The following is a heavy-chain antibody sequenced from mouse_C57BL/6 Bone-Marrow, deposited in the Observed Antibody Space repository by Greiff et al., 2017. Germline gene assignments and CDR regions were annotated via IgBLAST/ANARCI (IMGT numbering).Heavy chain of an antibody. Sequence: VQLQQSGPGLVKPSQSLSLTCSVTGYSITSGYYWNWIRQFPGNKLEWMGYISYDGSNNYNPSLKNRISITRDTSKNQFFLKLNSVTTEDTATYYCAISRGFAYWGQGTLVTVSA. V-gene: IGHV3-6*01. J-gene: IGHJ3*01. CDR3: AISRGFAY. D-gene: IGHD3-3*01. CDR2: ISYDGSN. CDR1: GYSITSGYY.